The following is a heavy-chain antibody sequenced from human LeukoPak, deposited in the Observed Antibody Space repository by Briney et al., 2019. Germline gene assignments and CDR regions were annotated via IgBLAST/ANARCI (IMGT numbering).Heavy chain of an antibody. CDR2: ISSSGDST. CDR1: GFTFSNSD. Sequence: GGSVRLSCAASGFTFSNSDMTWVRQAPGKGLGSVSAISSSGDSTYYADSVKGRFTTSRDNSKNTLYLQMNSLRAEDTAIYYCAKVTSGPWGQGTLVTVSS. J-gene: IGHJ5*02. CDR3: AKVTSGP. D-gene: IGHD3-3*01. V-gene: IGHV3-23*01.